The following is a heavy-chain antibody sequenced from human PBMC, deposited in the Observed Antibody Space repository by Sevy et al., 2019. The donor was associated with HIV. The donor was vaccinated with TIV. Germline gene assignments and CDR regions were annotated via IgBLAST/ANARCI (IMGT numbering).Heavy chain of an antibody. CDR2: ISYSGST. J-gene: IGHJ5*02. CDR1: GGSISTYY. V-gene: IGHV4-59*13. D-gene: IGHD6-13*01. CDR3: SRYDRIAATGAYWFDP. Sequence: SETLSLTCTVSGGSISTYYWGWIRQPPGKGLEWIAYISYSGSTNYNPSLQSRVTISVDTSKSQFSLRLSSVTAADTAVYYCSRYDRIAATGAYWFDPWGQGTLVTVSS.